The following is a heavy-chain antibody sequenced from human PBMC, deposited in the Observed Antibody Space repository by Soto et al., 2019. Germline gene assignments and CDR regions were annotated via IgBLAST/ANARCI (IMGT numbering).Heavy chain of an antibody. D-gene: IGHD6-13*01. CDR1: GFTFSNYG. Sequence: VQLVESGGGLVQPGGSLRLSCAASGFTFSNYGMNWVRQAPGKGLEWVSYISPSSSTIYYADSVKGRFTISRENAMNSLYLQMNSLRAEDTAIYYCARANSSSSGKNAFDFWRQGTMVTVSS. V-gene: IGHV3-48*01. CDR3: ARANSSSSGKNAFDF. J-gene: IGHJ3*01. CDR2: ISPSSSTI.